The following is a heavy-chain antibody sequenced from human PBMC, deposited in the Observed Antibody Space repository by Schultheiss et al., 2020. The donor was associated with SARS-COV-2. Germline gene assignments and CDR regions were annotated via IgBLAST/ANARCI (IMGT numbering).Heavy chain of an antibody. CDR2: INTNGGTR. CDR3: VILRDYGSGSLDY. D-gene: IGHD3-10*01. V-gene: IGHV3-48*04. Sequence: GGSLRLSCAASGFTFSSYWMSWARQAPGKGLEWISYINTNGGTRYYADSVKGRFIISRDDAKNSLFLQMNSLTVEDTAVYYCVILRDYGSGSLDYWGPGTLVTVSS. J-gene: IGHJ4*02. CDR1: GFTFSSYW.